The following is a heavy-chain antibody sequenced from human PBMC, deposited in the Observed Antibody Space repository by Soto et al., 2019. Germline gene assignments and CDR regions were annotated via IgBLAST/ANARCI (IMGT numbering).Heavy chain of an antibody. D-gene: IGHD6-19*01. CDR2: T. V-gene: IGHV3-23*01. CDR3: AKDKAVAGRDY. Sequence: TYYADSVKGRFTISRDNSKNTLYLQMNSLRAEDTAVYYCAKDKAVAGRDYWGQGTLVTVSS. J-gene: IGHJ4*02.